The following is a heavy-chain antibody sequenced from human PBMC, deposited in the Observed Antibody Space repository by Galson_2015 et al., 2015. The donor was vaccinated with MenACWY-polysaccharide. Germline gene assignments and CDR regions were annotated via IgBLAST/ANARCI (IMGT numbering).Heavy chain of an antibody. CDR1: GFTFSSYA. D-gene: IGHD2-15*01. V-gene: IGHV3-23*01. J-gene: IGHJ3*02. Sequence: SLRLSFAASGFTFSSYAMSWVRQAPGKGLEWVSAISGSGGSTYYADSVKGRFTISRDNSKNTLYLQMNSLRAEDTAVYYCAKDRGVLEYCSGGSCSKERGAFDIWAQGTMVTVSS. CDR3: AKDRGVLEYCSGGSCSKERGAFDI. CDR2: ISGSGGST.